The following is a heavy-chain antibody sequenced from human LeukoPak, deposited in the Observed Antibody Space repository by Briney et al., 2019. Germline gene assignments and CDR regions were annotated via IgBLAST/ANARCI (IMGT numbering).Heavy chain of an antibody. V-gene: IGHV4-4*02. CDR2: IYHSGST. Sequence: PSETLSLTCAVSGGSISSSNWWSWVRQPPGKGLEGIGEIYHSGSTNYNPSLKSRVTISVDKSKNQFSLKLSSVTAADTAVYYCARGCSGGSCYSQFDYWGQATLVTVSS. J-gene: IGHJ4*01. D-gene: IGHD2-15*01. CDR1: GGSISSSNW. CDR3: ARGCSGGSCYSQFDY.